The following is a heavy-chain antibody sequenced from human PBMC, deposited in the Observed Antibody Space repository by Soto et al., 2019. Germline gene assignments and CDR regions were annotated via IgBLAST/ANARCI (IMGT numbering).Heavy chain of an antibody. D-gene: IGHD6-13*01. Sequence: QVQLVESGGGVVQPGRSLRLSCAASGFTFSSYGMHWVRQAPGKGLEWVAVISYDGSNKYYADSVKGRFTISRDNSKNTLYRQMTSLRAEDTAVYYCVAAAGTSPGGDYWGQGTLVTVSS. CDR2: ISYDGSNK. CDR1: GFTFSSYG. J-gene: IGHJ4*02. V-gene: IGHV3-30*03. CDR3: VAAAGTSPGGDY.